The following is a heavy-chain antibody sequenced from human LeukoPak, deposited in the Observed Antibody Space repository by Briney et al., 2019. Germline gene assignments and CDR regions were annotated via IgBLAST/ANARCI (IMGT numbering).Heavy chain of an antibody. D-gene: IGHD3-10*01. CDR1: GYTFTSYG. Sequence: ASVKVSCKASGYTFTSYGIGWVRQAPGQGLEWMGWISAYNGNTNYAQKLQGRVTMTTDTSTSTAYMELRSLRSDDTAVYYCARDTTTYYYGSGSSDFDYWGQGTLVTVSS. J-gene: IGHJ4*02. CDR2: ISAYNGNT. CDR3: ARDTTTYYYGSGSSDFDY. V-gene: IGHV1-18*01.